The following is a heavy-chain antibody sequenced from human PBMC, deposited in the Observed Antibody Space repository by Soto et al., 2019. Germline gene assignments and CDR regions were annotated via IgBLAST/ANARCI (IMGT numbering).Heavy chain of an antibody. V-gene: IGHV4-34*01. J-gene: IGHJ3*02. Sequence: SETLSLTCAVYGGSFSGYYWSWIRQPPGKGLEWIGEINHSGSTNYNPSLKSRVTISVDTSKNQFSLRLSSVTAADTAVYYCARGHYSYDAFDIWAKGQWSPSPQ. D-gene: IGHD2-15*01. CDR3: ARGHYSYDAFDI. CDR2: INHSGST. CDR1: GGSFSGYY.